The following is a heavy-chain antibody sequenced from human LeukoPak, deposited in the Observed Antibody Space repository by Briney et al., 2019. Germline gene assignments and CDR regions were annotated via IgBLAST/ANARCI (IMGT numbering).Heavy chain of an antibody. CDR3: ARDQAPYNWNDAFDY. V-gene: IGHV3-7*01. J-gene: IGHJ4*02. D-gene: IGHD1-20*01. Sequence: GGSLRLSCVATGFTFSKYWMSWVRQAPGKGPEWMANIKEDGSEKYYVDSVKGRFTVSRDNAKNALYLQMNSLRAEDTAVYYCARDQAPYNWNDAFDYWVQGTLVTVSS. CDR1: GFTFSKYW. CDR2: IKEDGSEK.